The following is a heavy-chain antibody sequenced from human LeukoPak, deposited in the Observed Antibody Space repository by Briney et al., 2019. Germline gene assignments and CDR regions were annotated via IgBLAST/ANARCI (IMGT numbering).Heavy chain of an antibody. D-gene: IGHD3-9*01. J-gene: IGHJ4*02. CDR3: ARGGRYFDWLLN. V-gene: IGHV1-69*13. CDR2: IVPIFGTA. Sequence: RASVKVSCKSSGGTFSSYAIIWVRQAPGQGLEWMGGIVPIFGTANYAQKFQGRVTITADESTSTAYMELSSLRSEDTAVYYCARGGRYFDWLLNWGQGTLVTVSS. CDR1: GGTFSSYA.